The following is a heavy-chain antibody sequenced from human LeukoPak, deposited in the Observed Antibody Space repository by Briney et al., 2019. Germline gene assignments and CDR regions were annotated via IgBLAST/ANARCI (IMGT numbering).Heavy chain of an antibody. Sequence: GGSLRLSCPASGFTYSSYGMSWVRQPPGKGLEWVSAISGSGGSTYYADSVRGRFTISRDKSKNTLYLQMNSLTAEDTAVYYCGKDRGSGYFYDSSGLWGEGTVVTVSS. J-gene: IGHJ1*01. CDR1: GFTYSSYG. D-gene: IGHD3-22*01. CDR2: ISGSGGST. CDR3: GKDRGSGYFYDSSGL. V-gene: IGHV3-23*01.